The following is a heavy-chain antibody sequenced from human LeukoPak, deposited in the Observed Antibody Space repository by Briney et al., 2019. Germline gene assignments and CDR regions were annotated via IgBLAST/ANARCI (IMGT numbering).Heavy chain of an antibody. CDR2: MNPNSGNT. J-gene: IGHJ6*03. D-gene: IGHD3-16*01. CDR3: ARRPSQSGLGLVYYYYYYMDV. Sequence: ASVKVSCKASGYTFTSYDINWVRQATGQGLEWMGWMNPNSGNTGYAQKFQGRVTMTRNTSISTAYLELSSLRSEDTAVYYCARRPSQSGLGLVYYYYYYMDVWGKGTTVTVSS. V-gene: IGHV1-8*01. CDR1: GYTFTSYD.